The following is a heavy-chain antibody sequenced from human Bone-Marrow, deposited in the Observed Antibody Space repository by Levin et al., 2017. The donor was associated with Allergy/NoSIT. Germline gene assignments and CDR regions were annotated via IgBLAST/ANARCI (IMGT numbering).Heavy chain of an antibody. CDR3: ARVHQDSSSWYPRHFGVDY. D-gene: IGHD6-13*01. V-gene: IGHV3-11*01. CDR1: GFTFSDYY. J-gene: IGHJ4*02. CDR2: ISSSGSTI. Sequence: GGSLRLSCAASGFTFSDYYMSWIRQAPGKGLEWVSYISSSGSTIYYADSVKGRFTISRDNAKNSLYLQMNSLRAEDTAVYYCARVHQDSSSWYPRHFGVDYWGQGTLVTVSS.